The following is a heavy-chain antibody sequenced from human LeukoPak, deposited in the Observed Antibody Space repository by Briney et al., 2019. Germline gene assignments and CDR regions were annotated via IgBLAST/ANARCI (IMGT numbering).Heavy chain of an antibody. CDR3: TRDSGAFSPLGF. D-gene: IGHD1-26*01. J-gene: IGHJ4*02. CDR2: VHLSGAT. Sequence: PSGTLSLTCAVSGGSISTTNWWSWVRQPPGKGLEWIGEVHLSGATNYNPSLESRVSMSIDKSKNHLSLEVTSVTAADTAIYYCTRDSGAFSPLGFWGQGTLLTVSS. CDR1: GGSISTTNW. V-gene: IGHV4-4*02.